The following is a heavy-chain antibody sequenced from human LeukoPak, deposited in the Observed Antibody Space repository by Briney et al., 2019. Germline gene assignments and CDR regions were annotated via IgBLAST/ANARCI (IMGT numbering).Heavy chain of an antibody. V-gene: IGHV1-8*01. Sequence: GASVKVSCKASGYTFTSYDINWVRQATGQGPEWMGWMNPNSGNTGYAQKFQGRVTMTRNTSISTAYMELSSLRSEDTAVYYCARALGRGDYRDYWGQGTLVTVSS. CDR2: MNPNSGNT. J-gene: IGHJ4*02. CDR3: ARALGRGDYRDY. CDR1: GYTFTSYD. D-gene: IGHD4/OR15-4a*01.